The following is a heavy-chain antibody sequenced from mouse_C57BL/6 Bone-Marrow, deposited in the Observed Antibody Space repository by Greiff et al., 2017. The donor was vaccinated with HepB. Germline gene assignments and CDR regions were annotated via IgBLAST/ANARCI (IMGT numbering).Heavy chain of an antibody. V-gene: IGHV5-17*01. CDR3: GKGGGRGYWYFDV. CDR1: GFTFSDYG. D-gene: IGHD1-1*01. CDR2: ISSGSSTI. J-gene: IGHJ1*03. Sequence: EVKLVESGGGLVKPGGSLKLSCAASGFTFSDYGMHWVRQAPEKGLEWVAYISSGSSTIYYADTVKGRFTISRDNAKNTLFLQMTSLRSEDTAMYYCGKGGGRGYWYFDVWGTGTTVTVSS.